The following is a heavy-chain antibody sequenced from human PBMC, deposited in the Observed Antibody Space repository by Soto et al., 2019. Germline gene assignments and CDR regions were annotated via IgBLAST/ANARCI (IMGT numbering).Heavy chain of an antibody. CDR3: ARDMGSYYYDSSGYFDY. V-gene: IGHV4-59*01. CDR2: IYYSGST. D-gene: IGHD3-22*01. J-gene: IGHJ4*02. CDR1: GGSISSYY. Sequence: SETLSLTCTVSGGSISSYYWSWIRQPPGKGLEWIGYIYYSGSTNYNPSLKSRVTISVDTSKNQFSLKLSSVTAADTAVYYCARDMGSYYYDSSGYFDYWGQGTLVTVSS.